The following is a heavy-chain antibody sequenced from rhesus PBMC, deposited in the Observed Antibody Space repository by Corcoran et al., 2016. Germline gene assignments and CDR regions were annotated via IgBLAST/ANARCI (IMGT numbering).Heavy chain of an antibody. CDR2: ISNGGGST. CDR1: GFTFSSYG. J-gene: IGHJ4*01. CDR3: ATTPVGIAAAGRMGNFDY. D-gene: IGHD6S26*01. Sequence: EVQLVESGGGLVQPGGSLRLSCAASGFTFSSYGMSWVRQAPGKGLEWVSYISNGGGSTYYADSVKGRFTISRDNSKNTLSLQMNSLRAEDTAVDYCATTPVGIAAAGRMGNFDYWGQGVLVTVSS. V-gene: IGHV3S5*01.